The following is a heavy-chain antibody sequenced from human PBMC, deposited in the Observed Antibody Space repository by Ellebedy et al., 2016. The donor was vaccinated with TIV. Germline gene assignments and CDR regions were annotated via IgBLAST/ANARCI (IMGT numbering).Heavy chain of an antibody. CDR2: IYPGDSDT. Sequence: GGSLRLXCKGSGYSFTSYWIGWVRQMPGKGLEWMGIIYPGDSDTRYSPSFQGQVTISADKSISTAYLQWSSLKASDTAMYYCARQYCGGDCYSGDNYFDYWGQGTLVTVSS. CDR1: GYSFTSYW. V-gene: IGHV5-51*01. CDR3: ARQYCGGDCYSGDNYFDY. J-gene: IGHJ4*02. D-gene: IGHD2-21*01.